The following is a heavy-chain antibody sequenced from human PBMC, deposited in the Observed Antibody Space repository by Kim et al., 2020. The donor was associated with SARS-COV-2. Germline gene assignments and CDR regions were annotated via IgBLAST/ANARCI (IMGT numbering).Heavy chain of an antibody. CDR3: ARGGGYSGYDYDTGNFDY. V-gene: IGHV3-21*01. CDR1: GFTFSSYS. CDR2: ISSSSSYI. Sequence: GGSLRLSCAASGFTFSSYSMNWVRQAPGKGLEWVSSISSSSSYIYYADSVKGRFTISRDNAKNSLYLQMNSLRAEDTAVYYCARGGGYSGYDYDTGNFDYWGQGTLVTVSS. D-gene: IGHD5-12*01. J-gene: IGHJ4*02.